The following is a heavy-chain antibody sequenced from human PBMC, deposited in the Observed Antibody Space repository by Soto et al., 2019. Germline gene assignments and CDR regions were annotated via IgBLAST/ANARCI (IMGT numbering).Heavy chain of an antibody. CDR2: FDPEDGET. Sequence: ASVKVSCKVSGYTLTELSMHWVRQAPGKGLEWMGGFDPEDGETIYAQKFQGRVTMTEDTSTDTAYMELSSLRSEDTAVYYCATGSKLAGGDSTDLGFEYWCQGTLVTVSS. J-gene: IGHJ4*02. V-gene: IGHV1-24*01. D-gene: IGHD2-21*02. CDR1: GYTLTELS. CDR3: ATGSKLAGGDSTDLGFEY.